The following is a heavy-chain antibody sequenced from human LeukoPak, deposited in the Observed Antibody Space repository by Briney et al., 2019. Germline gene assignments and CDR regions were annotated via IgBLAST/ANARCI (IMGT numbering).Heavy chain of an antibody. CDR2: ISFDESSE. V-gene: IGHV3-30*18. J-gene: IGHJ4*02. Sequence: GGSLRLSCAASGFTFSNYGMHWVRQAPGRGLEWVALISFDESSEYYADSVKGRFSISRDNSKNTLYLQMNNARVDDTAVYYCAKEVGYGSPYFDYWGQGTLVTVSS. CDR3: AKEVGYGSPYFDY. D-gene: IGHD5-12*01. CDR1: GFTFSNYG.